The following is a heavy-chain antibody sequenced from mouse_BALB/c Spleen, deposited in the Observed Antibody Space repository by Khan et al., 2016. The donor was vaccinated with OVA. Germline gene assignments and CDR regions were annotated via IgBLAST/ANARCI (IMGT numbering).Heavy chain of an antibody. CDR2: ISYSGST. J-gene: IGHJ1*01. CDR3: ARRAYYANWYFDV. V-gene: IGHV3-2*02. CDR1: GYSITSDYA. Sequence: EVKLLESGPGLVKPSQSLSLTCTVTGYSITSDYAWNWIRQFPGNKLEWMGYISYSGSTSYNPSLKSRISITRDTSKNQFFLQLNSVTTGDTATYSCARRAYYANWYFDVWGAGTTVTVSS. D-gene: IGHD1-1*02.